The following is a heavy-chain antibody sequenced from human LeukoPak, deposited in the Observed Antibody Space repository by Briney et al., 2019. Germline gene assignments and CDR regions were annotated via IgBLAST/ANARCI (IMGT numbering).Heavy chain of an antibody. CDR3: ARDVVTQDY. D-gene: IGHD3-22*01. CDR2: IYSGGST. CDR1: GFLFSNFW. V-gene: IGHV3-66*01. Sequence: GGSLRLSCAASGFLFSNFWMSWVRQAPGKGLEWVSVIYSGGSTYYADSVKGRFTISRDNSKNTLYLQMNSLRAEDTAVYYCARDVVTQDYWGQGTLVAVSS. J-gene: IGHJ4*02.